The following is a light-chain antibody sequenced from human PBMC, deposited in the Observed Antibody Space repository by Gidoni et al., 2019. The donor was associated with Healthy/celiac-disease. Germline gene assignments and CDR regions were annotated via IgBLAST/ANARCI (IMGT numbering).Light chain of an antibody. V-gene: IGLV2-11*01. CDR3: CSYAGSYTRYV. Sequence: QSSLTQPRSVSGSPGPSVTISCTGTSSDVGGYNYFSWYQQHPGKAPKLRIYDVSKRPSGVPDRFSGSKSGNTASLTISGLQAEDEADYYCCSYAGSYTRYVFGTGTKVTVL. J-gene: IGLJ1*01. CDR1: SSDVGGYNY. CDR2: DVS.